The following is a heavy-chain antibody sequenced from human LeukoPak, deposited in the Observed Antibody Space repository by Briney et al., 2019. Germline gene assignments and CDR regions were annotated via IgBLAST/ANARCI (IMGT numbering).Heavy chain of an antibody. CDR2: INAGNGNT. J-gene: IGHJ6*02. V-gene: IGHV1-3*01. Sequence: ASVKVSCKASGCTFTSYAMHWVRQAPGQRLEWMGWINAGNGNTKYSQKFQGRVTITRDTSASTAYMELSSLRSEDTAVYYCASSRGYSSGQNRKHYYYYYGMDVWGQGTTVTVSS. CDR3: ASSRGYSSGQNRKHYYYYYGMDV. CDR1: GCTFTSYA. D-gene: IGHD6-19*01.